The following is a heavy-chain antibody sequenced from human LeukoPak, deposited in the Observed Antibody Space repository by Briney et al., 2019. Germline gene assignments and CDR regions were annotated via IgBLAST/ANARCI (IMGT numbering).Heavy chain of an antibody. CDR2: IYYSGST. CDR1: GGSISSSSYY. J-gene: IGHJ4*02. D-gene: IGHD3-9*01. CDR3: ARQQRYDILTFDY. Sequence: PSETLSLTCTVSGGSISSSSYYGGWIRQPTGKGLEWIGTIYYSGSTYYNPSLKSRVTISVDTSKNQFSLKLSSVTAADTAVYFCARQQRYDILTFDYWGQGTLVTVSS. V-gene: IGHV4-39*01.